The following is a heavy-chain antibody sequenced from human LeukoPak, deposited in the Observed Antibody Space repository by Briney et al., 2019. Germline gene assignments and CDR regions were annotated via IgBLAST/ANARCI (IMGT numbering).Heavy chain of an antibody. CDR1: GFTFSGYW. J-gene: IGHJ4*02. CDR2: INGDGSST. Sequence: GGSLRLSCAASGFTFSGYWMHWVRQAPGKGLVWVSAINGDGSSTSYADSVKGRFTISRDNAKNTLYLQMNSLRADDTAVYYGARGIRSSLDYWGQGTLVTVSS. V-gene: IGHV3-74*01. CDR3: ARGIRSSLDY. D-gene: IGHD1-14*01.